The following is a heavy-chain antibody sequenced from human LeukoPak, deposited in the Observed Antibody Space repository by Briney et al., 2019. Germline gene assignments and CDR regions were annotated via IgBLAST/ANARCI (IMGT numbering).Heavy chain of an antibody. CDR3: ARVNRYYDFWSGVYYYYMDV. D-gene: IGHD3-3*01. CDR2: MNPNSGNT. V-gene: IGHV1-8*03. CDR1: GYTFTSYY. Sequence: ASVKVSCKASGYTFTSYYMHWVRQAPGQGLEWMGWMNPNSGNTGYAQKFQGRVTITRNTSISTAYMELSSLRSEDTAVYYCARVNRYYDFWSGVYYYYMDVWGKGTTVTVSS. J-gene: IGHJ6*03.